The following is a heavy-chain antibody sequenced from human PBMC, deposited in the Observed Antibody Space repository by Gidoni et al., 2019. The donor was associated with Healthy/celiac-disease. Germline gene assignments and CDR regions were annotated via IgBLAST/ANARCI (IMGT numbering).Heavy chain of an antibody. J-gene: IGHJ4*02. V-gene: IGHV4-39*01. Sequence: QLQLQESGPGLVKPSETLSLTCTVPGGSISSSSYYWCWIRQPPGKGLEWIGSSYYSGSTYYNPSLKSRVTISVDTSKNQFSLKLSSVTAADTAVYYCASVGYCSSTSCQGSPYYFDYWGQGTLVTVSS. CDR2: SYYSGST. D-gene: IGHD2-2*01. CDR3: ASVGYCSSTSCQGSPYYFDY. CDR1: GGSISSSSYY.